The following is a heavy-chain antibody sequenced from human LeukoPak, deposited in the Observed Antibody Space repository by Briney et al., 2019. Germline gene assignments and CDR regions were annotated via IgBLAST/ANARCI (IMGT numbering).Heavy chain of an antibody. Sequence: SETLSLTCTVSGGSISSGGYYWSWIRQHPGKGLEWIGYIYYSGSTYYNPSLKSRVTISVDTSKNQFSLKLSSVTAADTAVYYCARTPTGAMIVDYWGQGTLVTVSS. CDR3: ARTPTGAMIVDY. J-gene: IGHJ4*02. CDR1: GGSISSGGYY. D-gene: IGHD3-22*01. CDR2: IYYSGST. V-gene: IGHV4-31*03.